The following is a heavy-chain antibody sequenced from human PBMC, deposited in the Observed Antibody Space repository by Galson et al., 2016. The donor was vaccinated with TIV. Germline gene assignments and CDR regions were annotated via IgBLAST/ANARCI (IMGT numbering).Heavy chain of an antibody. V-gene: IGHV1-18*01. CDR3: ARYSSTSSRRFDY. CDR2: MSAYSGAS. J-gene: IGHJ4*02. D-gene: IGHD6-6*01. CDR1: GYTFSNFA. Sequence: SVKVSCKASGYTFSNFAITWVRQAPGQGLEWMGYMSAYSGASSYAQEFQGRVTITTDTSTSTAYMELRNLRFDDTAVYYCARYSSTSSRRFDYWGQGTLVTVS.